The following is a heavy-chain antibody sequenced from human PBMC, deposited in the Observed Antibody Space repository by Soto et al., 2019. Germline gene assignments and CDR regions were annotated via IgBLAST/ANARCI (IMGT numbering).Heavy chain of an antibody. CDR3: VRDGTKTLRDWFDP. J-gene: IGHJ5*02. CDR2: IYATGTT. Sequence: SETLPLTYTVSGASISGFYWSWIRKSAGKGLEWIGRIYATGTTDYNPSLKSRVMMSVDTSKKQFSLKLRSVTAADTAVYYCVRDGTKTLRDWFDPWGQGISVTVS. V-gene: IGHV4-4*07. CDR1: GASISGFY. D-gene: IGHD1-1*01.